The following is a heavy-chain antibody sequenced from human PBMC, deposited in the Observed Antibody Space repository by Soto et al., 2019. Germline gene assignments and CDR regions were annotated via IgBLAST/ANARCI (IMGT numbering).Heavy chain of an antibody. J-gene: IGHJ5*02. CDR3: ARGSRTISGVIIDFDP. CDR2: SRDKPKSYTT. CDR1: GFTFSDHY. Sequence: PGGSLRLSCVASGFTFSDHYMDWVRQAPGKGLEWVGRSRDKPKSYTTDYAASVKGRFTISRDDSKKSLYLHMNSLKTEDTAVYYCARGSRTISGVIIDFDPWGQGTLVTVSS. V-gene: IGHV3-72*01. D-gene: IGHD3-3*01.